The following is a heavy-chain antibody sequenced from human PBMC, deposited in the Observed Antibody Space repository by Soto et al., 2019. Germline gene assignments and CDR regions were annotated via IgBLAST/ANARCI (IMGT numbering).Heavy chain of an antibody. CDR1: GFSFSSYA. CDR3: AKTEQVVLYADDY. D-gene: IGHD2-2*01. Sequence: QVQLVESGGGVVKPGRSLRLSCAASGFSFSSYAMNWVRQAPGKGLEWVAVISYDGTNKYYVDSVKGRFTISRDNSKNTLYLQMNSLRVEDTAVYYCAKTEQVVLYADDYWGQGTLVTVSS. CDR2: ISYDGTNK. J-gene: IGHJ4*02. V-gene: IGHV3-30*18.